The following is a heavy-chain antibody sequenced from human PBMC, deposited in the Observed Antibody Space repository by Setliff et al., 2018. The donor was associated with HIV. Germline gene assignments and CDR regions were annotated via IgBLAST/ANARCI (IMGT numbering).Heavy chain of an antibody. CDR2: INHSGST. CDR1: GGSFSGYY. J-gene: IGHJ6*03. D-gene: IGHD5-18*01. CDR3: ARRGYSYVERVYYYYMDV. Sequence: SETLSLTCAVYGGSFSGYYWSWIRQPPGKGLEWIGEINHSGSTNYNPSLKSRVTISVDTSKNQISLKLSSVTAADTAMYYCARRGYSYVERVYYYYMDVWGKGTTVTVSS. V-gene: IGHV4-34*01.